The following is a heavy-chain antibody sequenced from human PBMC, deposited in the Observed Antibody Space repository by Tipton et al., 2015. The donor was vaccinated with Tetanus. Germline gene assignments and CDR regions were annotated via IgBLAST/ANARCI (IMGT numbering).Heavy chain of an antibody. J-gene: IGHJ6*02. V-gene: IGHV3-30*03. CDR1: GFTFRSYW. CDR2: ISYDGSTK. Sequence: RSLRLSCVASGFTFRSYWMSWVRQAPGKGLEWVAVISYDGSTKYYADSVKGRFTISRDNSKNTLYLQMNSLRAEDTAVYYCAREDSNVVVVPAYYYYGMDVWGQGTTVTVSS. D-gene: IGHD2-2*01. CDR3: AREDSNVVVVPAYYYYGMDV.